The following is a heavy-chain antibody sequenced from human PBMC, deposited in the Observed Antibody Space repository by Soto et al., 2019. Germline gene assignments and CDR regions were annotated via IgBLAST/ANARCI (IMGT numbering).Heavy chain of an antibody. CDR3: AREQVRASFDC. CDR2: ISYDGGNK. V-gene: IGHV3-30-3*01. CDR1: GFTFSSYA. J-gene: IGHJ4*02. D-gene: IGHD1-1*01. Sequence: GGSLRLSCSASGFTFSSYAMHWVRQAPGKGLEWVAVISYDGGNKYYADSVKGRFTISRDNSKNTLYLQMNSLRAGDTAVYYCAREQVRASFDCWGQGNLATVSS.